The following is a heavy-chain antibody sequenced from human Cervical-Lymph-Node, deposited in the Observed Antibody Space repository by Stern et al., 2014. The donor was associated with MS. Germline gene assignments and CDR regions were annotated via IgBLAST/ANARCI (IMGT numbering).Heavy chain of an antibody. CDR3: ARRRGYSRGDIDY. CDR1: GYTFIRYG. J-gene: IGHJ4*02. Sequence: VQLVESGAEVKKPVASVNVSCKASGYTFIRYGISWVRQAPGQGLEGKGWLTASNGNPNYEQKYQGRRTMTKDTSTSTAYKEVRSLRSDDTAVYYCARRRGYSRGDIDYWGQGTLVTVSS. V-gene: IGHV1-18*01. D-gene: IGHD5-18*01. CDR2: LTASNGNP.